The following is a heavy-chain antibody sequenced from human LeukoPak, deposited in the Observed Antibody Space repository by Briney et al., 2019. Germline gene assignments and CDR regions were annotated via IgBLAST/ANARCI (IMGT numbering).Heavy chain of an antibody. J-gene: IGHJ4*02. CDR1: GFTWSSYA. Sequence: GGSLRLYCAASGFTWSSYAMQWGRQAPGGGLEGVAVISYDGSNKYYADSVKGRFTISRDNSKNTLYLQMNSLRAEDTTVYYCASRTVTTFRSSDYWSQGTLVTVSS. CDR3: ASRTVTTFRSSDY. CDR2: ISYDGSNK. V-gene: IGHV3-30*04. D-gene: IGHD4-17*01.